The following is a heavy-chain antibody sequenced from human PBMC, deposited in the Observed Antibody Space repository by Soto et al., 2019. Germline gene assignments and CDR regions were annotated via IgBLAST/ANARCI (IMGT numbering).Heavy chain of an antibody. Sequence: EVQLLESGGGWVQPGGSLRLSCAASGFTFNNYAMTCVRQAPGKGLEWVSAISGGGDTTSYADSVKGRFTVSRDGSKNTLYLQMSSLRAEDTALYYCAKGRGGSGSLTPRVDFWGQGTLVTVSS. CDR2: ISGGGDTT. J-gene: IGHJ4*02. CDR3: AKGRGGSGSLTPRVDF. D-gene: IGHD3-10*01. CDR1: GFTFNNYA. V-gene: IGHV3-23*01.